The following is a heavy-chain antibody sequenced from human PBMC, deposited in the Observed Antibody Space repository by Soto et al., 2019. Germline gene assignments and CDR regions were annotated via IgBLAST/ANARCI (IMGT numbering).Heavy chain of an antibody. CDR2: IIPILGIA. Sequence: GASVKVSCKASGGTFSSYTISWVRQAPGQGLEWMGRIIPILGIANYAQKFQGRVTITADKSTSTAYMELSSLRSEDTAMYYCARSVNDYYYYGMDVWGQGTTVTVSS. J-gene: IGHJ6*02. CDR3: ARSVNDYYYYGMDV. D-gene: IGHD1-1*01. CDR1: GGTFSSYT. V-gene: IGHV1-69*02.